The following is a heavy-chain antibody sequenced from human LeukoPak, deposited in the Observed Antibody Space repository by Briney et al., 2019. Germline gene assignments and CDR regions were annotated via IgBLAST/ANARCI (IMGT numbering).Heavy chain of an antibody. Sequence: PGGSLRLSCAASGFIFSDYSMSWIRQAPGKGLEWVSYISTHSTYTHYADSVRGRFTISRDNAKNSLYLQMNSLRAEDTAAYYCATYYYASGSSDWGQGTLVTVSS. V-gene: IGHV3-11*03. CDR3: ATYYYASGSSD. J-gene: IGHJ4*02. D-gene: IGHD3-10*01. CDR1: GFIFSDYS. CDR2: ISTHSTYT.